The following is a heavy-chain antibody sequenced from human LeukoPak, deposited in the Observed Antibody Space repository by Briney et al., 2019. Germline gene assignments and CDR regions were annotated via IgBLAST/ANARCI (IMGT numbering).Heavy chain of an antibody. J-gene: IGHJ5*02. CDR1: GYSFTSYW. Sequence: GESLKISCKGSGYSFTSYWIGWVRQMPGKGLEWMGIIYPGDSDTRYSPSFQGQVTISADKSISTAYLQWSSLKASDTAMYHCARRYYGSGSPHERNWFDPWGQGTLVTVSS. D-gene: IGHD3-10*01. V-gene: IGHV5-51*01. CDR2: IYPGDSDT. CDR3: ARRYYGSGSPHERNWFDP.